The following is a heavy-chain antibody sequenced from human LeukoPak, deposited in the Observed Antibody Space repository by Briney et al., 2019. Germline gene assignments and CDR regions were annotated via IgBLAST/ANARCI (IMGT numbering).Heavy chain of an antibody. Sequence: GGSLRLSCAASGFTFSSYSMNWVRQAPGKGLEWVSSISTSSSYIYYADSVKGRFTISRDNAKNSLYLQMNSLRAEDTAVYYCARDGVASSSWCDYWGQGTLVTVSS. CDR1: GFTFSSYS. CDR3: ARDGVASSSWCDY. CDR2: ISTSSSYI. D-gene: IGHD6-13*01. V-gene: IGHV3-21*01. J-gene: IGHJ4*02.